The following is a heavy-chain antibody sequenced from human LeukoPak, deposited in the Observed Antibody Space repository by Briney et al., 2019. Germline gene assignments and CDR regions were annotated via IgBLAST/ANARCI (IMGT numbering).Heavy chain of an antibody. Sequence: SETLSLTCTVSGGSISSGDYYWSWIRQPPGKGLEWVGYIYYSGSTYYNPSLKSRVTISVDTSKNQFSLKLSSVTAADTAVYYCARDNYGDSANWFDPWGQGTLVTVSS. CDR1: GGSISSGDYY. V-gene: IGHV4-30-4*01. D-gene: IGHD4-17*01. J-gene: IGHJ5*02. CDR2: IYYSGST. CDR3: ARDNYGDSANWFDP.